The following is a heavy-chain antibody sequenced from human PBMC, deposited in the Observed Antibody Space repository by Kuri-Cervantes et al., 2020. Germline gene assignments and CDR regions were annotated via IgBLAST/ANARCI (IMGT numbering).Heavy chain of an antibody. Sequence: KVSCKGSGYSFTNYWIGWVRQMPGKGLEWMGIIYPGDSDTRYSPSFQGQVTISADKSISTAYLQWSSLKASDTAMYYCARQEGPYYYDSSGYLRAFDIWGQGTMVTVSS. CDR3: ARQEGPYYYDSSGYLRAFDI. CDR2: IYPGDSDT. J-gene: IGHJ3*02. V-gene: IGHV5-51*01. CDR1: GYSFTNYW. D-gene: IGHD3-22*01.